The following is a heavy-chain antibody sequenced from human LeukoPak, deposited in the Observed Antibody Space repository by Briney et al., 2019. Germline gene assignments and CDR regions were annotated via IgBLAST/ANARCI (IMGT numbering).Heavy chain of an antibody. CDR2: IYSGGNT. CDR1: GFTVSSNY. CDR3: ARFSTSAYYYYYMDV. J-gene: IGHJ6*03. V-gene: IGHV3-53*01. Sequence: GGSLRLSCAASGFTVSSNYMSWVRQAPGKGLEWASVIYSGGNTYYADSVKGRFTISRDNSKNTLYLQMNSLRAEDTAVYYCARFSTSAYYYYYMDVWGKGTTVTVSS.